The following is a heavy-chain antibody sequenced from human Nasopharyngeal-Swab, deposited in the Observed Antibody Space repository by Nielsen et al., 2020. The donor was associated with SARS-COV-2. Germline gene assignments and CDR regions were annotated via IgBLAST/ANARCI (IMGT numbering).Heavy chain of an antibody. CDR2: IKQDGSEK. J-gene: IGHJ3*02. Sequence: GGSLRLSCAASGFTFSSYWMSWVRQAPGKGLEWVANIKQDGSEKYYVDSVKGRFTISRDNAKNSLYLQMNSLRAEDTAVYYCARDGMRYCSGGSCPIGAFDIWGQGTMVTVSS. CDR1: GFTFSSYW. D-gene: IGHD2-15*01. V-gene: IGHV3-7*03. CDR3: ARDGMRYCSGGSCPIGAFDI.